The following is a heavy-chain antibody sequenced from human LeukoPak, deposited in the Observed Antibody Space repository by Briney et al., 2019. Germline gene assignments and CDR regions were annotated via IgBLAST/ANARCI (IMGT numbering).Heavy chain of an antibody. D-gene: IGHD2-21*01. J-gene: IGHJ4*02. V-gene: IGHV3-30*04. CDR3: AKDLWGDRDGFFDS. CDR2: ISHDGSNR. CDR1: GLTFTNYP. Sequence: PGGSLRLSCAASGLTFTNYPLHWVRQAPGKGLEWLTVISHDGSNRYYADSVKGRFTISRDNSKNTLYLQMNSLRPEDTAVYYCAKDLWGDRDGFFDSWGQGSLVTVSS.